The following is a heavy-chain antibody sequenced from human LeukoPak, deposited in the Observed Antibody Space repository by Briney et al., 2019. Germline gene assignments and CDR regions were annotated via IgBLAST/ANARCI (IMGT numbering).Heavy chain of an antibody. Sequence: GESLKISCKGSGYSFTSHWIGWVRQMPGKGLEWMGIIYPGDSDTRYSPSFQGQVTISADKSISTAYLQWSSLKASDTAMYYCASYYYDSSGYYWDAFDIWGQGTMVTVSS. CDR1: GYSFTSHW. D-gene: IGHD3-22*01. CDR2: IYPGDSDT. V-gene: IGHV5-51*01. J-gene: IGHJ3*02. CDR3: ASYYYDSSGYYWDAFDI.